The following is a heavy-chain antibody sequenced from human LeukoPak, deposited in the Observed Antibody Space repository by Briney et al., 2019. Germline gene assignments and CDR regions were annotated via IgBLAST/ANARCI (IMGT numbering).Heavy chain of an antibody. D-gene: IGHD3-10*01. CDR3: ARAFALWFGEPPDY. Sequence: GGSLRLSCVASGFSFSDYSMNWVRQAPGKGLEWVSSISSSSSYIYYADSVKGRFTISRDNAKNSLYLQMNSLRAEDTAVYYCARAFALWFGEPPDYWGQGTLVTVSS. CDR2: ISSSSSYI. V-gene: IGHV3-21*01. CDR1: GFSFSDYS. J-gene: IGHJ4*02.